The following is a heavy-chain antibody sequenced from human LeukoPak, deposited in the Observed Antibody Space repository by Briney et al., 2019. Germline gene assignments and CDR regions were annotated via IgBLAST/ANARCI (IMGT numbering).Heavy chain of an antibody. CDR1: GFTVSSNY. J-gene: IGHJ4*02. Sequence: GGSLRLSCAASGFTVSSNYMSWVRQAPGKGLEWVSVIYSGGSTYYADSVKGRFTISRDNSKSTLYLQMNSLRAEDTAVYYCARFSSGWADYWGQGTLVTVSS. CDR2: IYSGGST. V-gene: IGHV3-53*01. D-gene: IGHD6-19*01. CDR3: ARFSSGWADY.